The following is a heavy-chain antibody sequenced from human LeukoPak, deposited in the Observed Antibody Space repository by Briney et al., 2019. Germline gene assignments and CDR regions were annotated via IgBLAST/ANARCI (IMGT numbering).Heavy chain of an antibody. V-gene: IGHV3-30*18. CDR1: GFTFSSYG. J-gene: IGHJ4*02. D-gene: IGHD6-6*01. CDR3: AKLPYSSSSPIDY. Sequence: GGSLRLSCAASGFTFSSYGMHWVRQAPGKGLEWVAVISYDGSNKYYADSVKGRFTISRDNSKNTLYLQMNSLRAEDAAVYYCAKLPYSSSSPIDYWGQGTLVTVSS. CDR2: ISYDGSNK.